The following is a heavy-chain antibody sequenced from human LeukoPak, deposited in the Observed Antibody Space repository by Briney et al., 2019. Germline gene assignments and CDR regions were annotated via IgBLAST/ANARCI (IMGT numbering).Heavy chain of an antibody. CDR1: GFTLSSDA. CDR2: ISGSGSST. J-gene: IGHJ4*02. V-gene: IGHV3-23*01. D-gene: IGHD3-10*01. Sequence: GGSLRLSCAASGFTLSSDAMSWVRQAPRKGLEWVSGISGSGSSTYYADSVKGRFTISRDNSKNTLYLQMNDLRADDKALYYCGKVFQYGSGSYGFFENWGQGTLVTVSS. CDR3: GKVFQYGSGSYGFFEN.